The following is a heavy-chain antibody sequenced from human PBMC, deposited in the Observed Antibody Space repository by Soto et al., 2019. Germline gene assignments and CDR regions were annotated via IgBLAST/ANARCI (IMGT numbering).Heavy chain of an antibody. CDR3: ARRYYDTWSGKYYFDF. D-gene: IGHD3-22*01. CDR2: IYYSGST. V-gene: IGHV4-59*01. CDR1: GGSISSYY. Sequence: SETLSLTCTVSGGSISSYYWSWIRQPPGKGLEWIGYIYYSGSTNYNPSLKSRVTVSVDKTEIQFSLKLSSVTAADTAVYYCARRYYDTWSGKYYFDFWGQGTLVTAPQ. J-gene: IGHJ4*02.